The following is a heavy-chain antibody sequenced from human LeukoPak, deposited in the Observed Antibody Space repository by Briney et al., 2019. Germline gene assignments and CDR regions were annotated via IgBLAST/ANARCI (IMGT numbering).Heavy chain of an antibody. CDR2: FYSGGSR. D-gene: IGHD4-23*01. Sequence: GGSLRLSCAASGFTVSSNYMSWVRQAPGKGLEWVSVFYSGGSRYYADSVKGRLTISRDNSKNTPYFQMNSLRAEDTAVYYCARGTFYGGNSPFAFDIWGQGTMVTVSS. V-gene: IGHV3-53*01. CDR3: ARGTFYGGNSPFAFDI. J-gene: IGHJ3*02. CDR1: GFTVSSNY.